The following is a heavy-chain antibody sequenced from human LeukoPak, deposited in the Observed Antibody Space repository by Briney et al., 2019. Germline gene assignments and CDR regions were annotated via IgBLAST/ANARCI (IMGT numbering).Heavy chain of an antibody. Sequence: GGSLRLSCAASGFTFSSYAMSWVRQAPGKGLEWVSAISGSGGGGTYYADSVKGRFTVSRDNSKNTLYLQMNSLRAEDTAVYYCAKTGGDWRNYFDYWGQRTLVTVSS. CDR3: AKTGGDWRNYFDY. CDR1: GFTFSSYA. CDR2: ISGSGGGGT. J-gene: IGHJ4*02. V-gene: IGHV3-23*01. D-gene: IGHD2-21*01.